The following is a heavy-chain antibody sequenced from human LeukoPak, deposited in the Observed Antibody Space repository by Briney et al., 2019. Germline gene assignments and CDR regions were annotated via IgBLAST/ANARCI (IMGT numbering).Heavy chain of an antibody. CDR2: ISSSSDVI. CDR1: GFAFDTYS. CDR3: TRHPTCRFDY. D-gene: IGHD2/OR15-2a*01. J-gene: IGHJ4*02. V-gene: IGHV3-48*01. Sequence: PGGSLRLSCAASGFAFDTYSMDWVRQAPGKGLEWLSYISSSSDVIYYADSVKGRFTISRDNAKNSLYLQMNSLRAEATAVHYCTRHPTCRFDYWGQGTLVTVSS.